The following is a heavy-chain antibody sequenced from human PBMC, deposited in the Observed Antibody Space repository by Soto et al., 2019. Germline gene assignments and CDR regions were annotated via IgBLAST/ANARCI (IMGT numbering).Heavy chain of an antibody. D-gene: IGHD2-15*01. CDR3: ARGNRIEAFDI. V-gene: IGHV1-18*01. Sequence: ASVKVSCKASGYTFTSYGISWVRQAPGQGLEWMGIINPSDGSTNYAQKLQGRVTMTTDTSTSTAYMELRSLRSDDTAVYYCARGNRIEAFDIWGQGTMVTVSS. CDR2: INPSDGST. J-gene: IGHJ3*02. CDR1: GYTFTSYG.